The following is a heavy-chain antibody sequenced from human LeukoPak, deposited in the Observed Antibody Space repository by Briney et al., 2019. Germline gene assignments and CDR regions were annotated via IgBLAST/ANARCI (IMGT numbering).Heavy chain of an antibody. V-gene: IGHV1-69*05. J-gene: IGHJ6*03. Sequence: SVKVSCKASGGTFSSYAISWVRQAPGQGLEWMGGIIPIFGTANYAQKFQGRVTITTDESTSTAYMGLSSLRSEDTAVYYCARGDSSIQYYMDVWGKGTTVNVSS. CDR1: GGTFSSYA. CDR2: IIPIFGTA. CDR3: ARGDSSIQYYMDV. D-gene: IGHD6-13*01.